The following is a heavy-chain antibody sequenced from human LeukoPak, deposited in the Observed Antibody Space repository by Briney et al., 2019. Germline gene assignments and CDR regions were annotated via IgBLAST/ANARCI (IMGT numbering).Heavy chain of an antibody. V-gene: IGHV4-39*02. Sequence: SETLSLTCTVSGGSISSSNYYWGWIRQPPGKGLEWIGSLDYSGTTYYNPSLKSRVTISIETPKSQFSLKLSSVTAADTAVYYCARDRNRVGATDYYYYYGMDVWGQGTTVTVSS. CDR3: ARDRNRVGATDYYYYYGMDV. J-gene: IGHJ6*02. D-gene: IGHD1-26*01. CDR1: GGSISSSNYY. CDR2: LDYSGTT.